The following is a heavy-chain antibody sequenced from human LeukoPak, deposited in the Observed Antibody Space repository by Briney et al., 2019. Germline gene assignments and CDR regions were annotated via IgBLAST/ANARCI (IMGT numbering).Heavy chain of an antibody. D-gene: IGHD3-16*01. CDR2: IYYSGST. CDR3: APFLLRGAYFDY. Sequence: SGTLSLTCAVSGGSISSSNWWSWVRQPPGKGLEWIGSIYYSGSTYYNPSLKSRVTISVDTSKNQFSLKLSSVTAADTAVYYCAPFLLRGAYFDYWGQGTLVTVSS. V-gene: IGHV4-4*02. J-gene: IGHJ4*02. CDR1: GGSISSSNW.